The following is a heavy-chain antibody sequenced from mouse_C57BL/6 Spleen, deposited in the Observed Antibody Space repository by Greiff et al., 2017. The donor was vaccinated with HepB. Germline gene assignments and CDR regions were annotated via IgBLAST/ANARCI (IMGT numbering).Heavy chain of an antibody. CDR3: ARDYYDYQAWFAY. J-gene: IGHJ3*01. CDR1: GYTFTSYW. V-gene: IGHV1-55*01. D-gene: IGHD2-4*01. CDR2: IYPGSGST. Sequence: QVQLKQPGAELVKPGASVKMSCKASGYTFTSYWITWVKQRPGQGLEWIGDIYPGSGSTNYNEKFKSKATLTVDTSSSTAYMQLSSLTSEDSAVYYCARDYYDYQAWFAYWGQGTLVTVSA.